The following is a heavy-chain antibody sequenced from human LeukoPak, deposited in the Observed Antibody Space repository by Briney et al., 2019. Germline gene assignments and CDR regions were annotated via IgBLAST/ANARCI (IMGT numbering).Heavy chain of an antibody. CDR1: GFTFSSYS. J-gene: IGHJ3*02. CDR3: ARAQVLRYFDWLSGAFDI. D-gene: IGHD3-9*01. Sequence: GGSLRPSCAASGFTFSSYSMNWVRQAPGKGLEWVSSISSSSSYIYYADSVKGRFTISRDNAKNSLYLQMNSLRAEDTAVYYCARAQVLRYFDWLSGAFDIWGQGTMVTVSS. CDR2: ISSSSSYI. V-gene: IGHV3-21*01.